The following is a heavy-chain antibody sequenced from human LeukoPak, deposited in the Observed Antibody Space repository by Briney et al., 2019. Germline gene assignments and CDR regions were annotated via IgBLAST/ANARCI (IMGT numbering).Heavy chain of an antibody. J-gene: IGHJ5*02. CDR1: GGSFSGYY. D-gene: IGHD3-10*01. CDR2: INHSGST. V-gene: IGHV4-34*01. Sequence: PSETLSLTCAVYGGSFSGYYWSWIRQPPGKGLEWIGEINHSGSTNYNPSLKSRVTISVDTSKNQFSLKLSSVAAADTAVYYCARGGRYYSSGSQGYWFDPWGQGTLVTVSS. CDR3: ARGGRYYSSGSQGYWFDP.